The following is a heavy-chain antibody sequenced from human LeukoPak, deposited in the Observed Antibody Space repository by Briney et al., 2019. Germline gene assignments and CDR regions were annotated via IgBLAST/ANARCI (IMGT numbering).Heavy chain of an antibody. V-gene: IGHV4-34*01. J-gene: IGHJ5*02. Sequence: PSETLSLTCAVYGGSFSGYYWSWIRQPPGKGLEWIGEINHSGSTNYNPSLKSRVTISVDTSKNQFSLKLSSVTAADTAVYYCARVSPKYGSGSYYGAWGQGTLVTVSS. CDR3: ARVSPKYGSGSYYGA. CDR1: GGSFSGYY. D-gene: IGHD3-10*01. CDR2: INHSGST.